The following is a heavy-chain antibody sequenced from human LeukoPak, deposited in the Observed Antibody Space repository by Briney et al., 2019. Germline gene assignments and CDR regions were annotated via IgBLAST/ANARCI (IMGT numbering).Heavy chain of an antibody. CDR1: GYTFTGYH. D-gene: IGHD3-22*01. CDR2: IIPMYHST. Sequence: ASVKVSCKASGYTFTGYHMHWVRQAPGQGLEWMGRIIPMYHSTTHAPQFPDRLTMTADESTNTVYMELSSLSSEDTALYYCAREGYYDGSGHYSGAHFDYWGQGTLVTVSS. CDR3: AREGYYDGSGHYSGAHFDY. V-gene: IGHV1-46*01. J-gene: IGHJ4*02.